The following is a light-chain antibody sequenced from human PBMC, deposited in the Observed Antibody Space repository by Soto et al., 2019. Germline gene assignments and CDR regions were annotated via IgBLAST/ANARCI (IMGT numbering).Light chain of an antibody. CDR3: SSYAGSNLWV. CDR2: EVS. CDR1: SSDVGGYNY. J-gene: IGLJ3*02. Sequence: QSVLTQPPSASGSPGQSVTISCTGTSSDVGGYNYVSWYQQHPGKAPKLMIYEVSKRPSGVPDRFSGSKSGNTASLTVSGLQAKDEADYYCSSYAGSNLWVFGGGTKLTVL. V-gene: IGLV2-8*01.